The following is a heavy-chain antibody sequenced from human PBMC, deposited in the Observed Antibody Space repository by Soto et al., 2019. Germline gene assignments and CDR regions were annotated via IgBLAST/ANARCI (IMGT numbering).Heavy chain of an antibody. CDR3: ARGYRGEMATTDYFDY. CDR1: GGSIGSNNW. Sequence: PSETLSLTCAVSGGSIGSNNWWSWVRQPPGKGLEWIGEIYHSGSTYYNPSLKSRVTISVDRSKNQFSLKLSSVTAADTAVYYCARGYRGEMATTDYFDYWGQGTLVTVSS. J-gene: IGHJ4*02. V-gene: IGHV4-4*02. CDR2: IYHSGST. D-gene: IGHD1-1*01.